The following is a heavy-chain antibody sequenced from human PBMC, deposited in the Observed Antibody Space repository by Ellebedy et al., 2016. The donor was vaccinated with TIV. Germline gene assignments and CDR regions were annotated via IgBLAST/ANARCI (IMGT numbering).Heavy chain of an antibody. CDR3: ARMKAVAGTFVIDS. Sequence: SETLSLTCIVSNDSISDYYWSWIRQPPGKGLQWIGYVFYSGSTHYNPSLKSRVTISVDTSKKQFALRLRSVTAADTAFYFCARMKAVAGTFVIDSWGLGTLVTVSS. CDR1: NDSISDYY. V-gene: IGHV4-59*01. J-gene: IGHJ4*02. D-gene: IGHD6-19*01. CDR2: VFYSGST.